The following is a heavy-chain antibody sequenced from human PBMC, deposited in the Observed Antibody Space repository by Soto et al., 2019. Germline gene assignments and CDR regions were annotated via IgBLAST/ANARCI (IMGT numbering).Heavy chain of an antibody. Sequence: PSETLSLTXAVSGGSISSGGYSWSWIRQPPGKGLEWIGYIYHSGSTYYNPSLKSRVTISVDRSKNQFSLKLSSVTAAETAVYYCARVDGDLKLDYWGQGTLVTVSP. CDR2: IYHSGST. CDR3: ARVDGDLKLDY. CDR1: GGSISSGGYS. J-gene: IGHJ4*02. V-gene: IGHV4-30-2*01. D-gene: IGHD4-17*01.